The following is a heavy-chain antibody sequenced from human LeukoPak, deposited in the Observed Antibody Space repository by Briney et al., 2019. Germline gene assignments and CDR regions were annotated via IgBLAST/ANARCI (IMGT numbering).Heavy chain of an antibody. V-gene: IGHV3-30*04. CDR3: ARDGPRHYRSFDY. Sequence: PGGSLRLSCAASGFTFSSYAMHWVRQAPGKGLEWVAVISYDGSNKYYADSVKGRFTISRDNSKNTLYLQMNSLRAEDTAVYYCARDGPRHYRSFDYWGQGTLVTVSS. D-gene: IGHD4-11*01. J-gene: IGHJ4*02. CDR2: ISYDGSNK. CDR1: GFTFSSYA.